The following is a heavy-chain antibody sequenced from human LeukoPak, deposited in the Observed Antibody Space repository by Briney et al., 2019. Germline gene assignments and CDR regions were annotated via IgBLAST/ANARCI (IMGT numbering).Heavy chain of an antibody. CDR3: ARVRASRETNALAY. V-gene: IGHV1-2*02. D-gene: IGHD2-8*01. Sequence: ASVKVSCKGSGYTFTGYYMHWVRQAPGQGLEWMGWINPNSGGTNYAQKFQGRVTMTRDTSISTAYMELSRLRSDDAAVYYCARVRASRETNALAYWGQGTLVTVSS. CDR1: GYTFTGYY. J-gene: IGHJ4*02. CDR2: INPNSGGT.